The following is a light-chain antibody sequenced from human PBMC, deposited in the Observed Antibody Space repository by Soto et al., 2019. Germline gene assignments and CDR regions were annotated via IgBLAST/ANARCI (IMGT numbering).Light chain of an antibody. Sequence: QSVLNRPAYVSGAPGQASTISCTGTSSDFGVYNYVSWYQLHPGKAPKLMIYEVNIRTSGVSNRFSASVSGNSASLAITGLQTEDEAVYYCQSYDSNLSEVFGPGTKVTVL. CDR3: QSYDSNLSEV. CDR1: SSDFGVYNY. J-gene: IGLJ1*01. CDR2: EVN. V-gene: IGLV2-14*01.